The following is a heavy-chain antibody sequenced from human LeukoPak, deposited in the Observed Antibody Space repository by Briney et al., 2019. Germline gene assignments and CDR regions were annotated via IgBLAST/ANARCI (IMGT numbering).Heavy chain of an antibody. CDR3: ARDGFPGSWHRGYYFDY. V-gene: IGHV3-30*03. Sequence: GGSLRLSCAASGFTFSSYGMHWVRQAPGKGLEWVAVISYDVGKKYYADSVKGRFTISRDNSKNTLYLQMNSLRAEDTAVYYCARDGFPGSWHRGYYFDYWGQGTLVTVSS. J-gene: IGHJ4*02. CDR1: GFTFSSYG. CDR2: ISYDVGKK. D-gene: IGHD6-13*01.